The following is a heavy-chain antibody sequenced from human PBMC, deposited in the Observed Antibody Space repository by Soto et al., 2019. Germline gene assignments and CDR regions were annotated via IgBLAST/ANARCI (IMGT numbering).Heavy chain of an antibody. D-gene: IGHD3-22*01. CDR3: ARGSYYYDSSGYYSLDAFDI. CDR1: GGSIISGDYY. Sequence: SETLSLTCTVSGGSIISGDYYWSWIRQPPGKGLEWIGYIYYSGSTYYNPSLKSRVTISVDTSKNQFSLKLSSVTAADTAVYYCARGSYYYDSSGYYSLDAFDIWGQGTMVTVSS. J-gene: IGHJ3*02. CDR2: IYYSGST. V-gene: IGHV4-30-4*01.